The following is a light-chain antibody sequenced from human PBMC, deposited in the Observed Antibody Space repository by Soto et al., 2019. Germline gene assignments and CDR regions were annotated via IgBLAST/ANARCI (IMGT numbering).Light chain of an antibody. Sequence: EIVMTQSPPTLSVSPGERATLSCRASQSVSSNLAWYQQKPDQAPRLLIYGASTRATGIPARFSGSGSGTEFTLTISSLQSEDFAIYYCQQYNNCPPFTFGQGTKLEIK. CDR3: QQYNNCPPFT. J-gene: IGKJ2*01. CDR2: GAS. V-gene: IGKV3-15*01. CDR1: QSVSSN.